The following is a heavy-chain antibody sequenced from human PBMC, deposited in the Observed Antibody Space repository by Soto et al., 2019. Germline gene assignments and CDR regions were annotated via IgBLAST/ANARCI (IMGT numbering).Heavy chain of an antibody. J-gene: IGHJ6*02. CDR1: GFTFSSYG. CDR3: AKAWTTVTTAYYGMDV. D-gene: IGHD4-17*01. CDR2: ISYDGSNK. V-gene: IGHV3-30*18. Sequence: QVQLVESGGGVVQPGRSLRLSCAASGFTFSSYGMHWVRQAPGKGLEWVAVISYDGSNKYYADSVKGRFTISRDNSKNTLYLQMNGLRAEDTAVYYCAKAWTTVTTAYYGMDVWGQGTTVTVSS.